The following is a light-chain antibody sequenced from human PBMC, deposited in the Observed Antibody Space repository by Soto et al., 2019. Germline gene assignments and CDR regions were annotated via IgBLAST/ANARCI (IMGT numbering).Light chain of an antibody. CDR3: QHYDARLWT. V-gene: IGKV3-20*01. CDR2: ATS. J-gene: IGKJ1*01. Sequence: DIVLTQSPGTLSLSPGERVTLSCGASQSVSSNYLAWYQQKPGQAPRLLIYATSSRATRIPDRFSGSGSGTDFSLNISKLEPEEFAVYDCQHYDARLWTVGHGNKVAIK. CDR1: QSVSSNY.